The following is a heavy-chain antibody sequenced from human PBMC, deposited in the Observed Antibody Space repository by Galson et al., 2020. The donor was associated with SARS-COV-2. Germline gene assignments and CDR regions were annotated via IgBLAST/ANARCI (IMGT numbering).Heavy chain of an antibody. J-gene: IGHJ3*01. CDR2: IWYDGSIK. CDR3: ARPHLRGRFGEFDAFDV. V-gene: IGHV3-33*01. D-gene: IGHD3-16*01. CDR1: GFTFSSSS. Sequence: GESLKISCAASGFTFSSSSIYWVRQAPGTGLEWVAIIWYDGSIKYYADSVKGRFTISRDNSKNTLYLQMNNLRVEDTAVYYCARPHLRGRFGEFDAFDVWGQGTLVTVSS.